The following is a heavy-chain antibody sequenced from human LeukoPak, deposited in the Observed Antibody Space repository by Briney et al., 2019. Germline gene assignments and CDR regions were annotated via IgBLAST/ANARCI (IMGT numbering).Heavy chain of an antibody. CDR1: XFTFSSYA. CDR2: ISYDGSNK. J-gene: IGHJ5*02. D-gene: IGHD1-20*01. V-gene: IGHV3-30*01. Sequence: PGGXLRLSCXASXFTFSSYAMDWVRQAPGKGLEWVAVISYDGSNKYYADSVKGRFTISRDNSKNTLYLQMNSLRAEDTAVYYCARDYSLYNCNPYWFDPWGQGTLVTVSS. CDR3: ARDYSLYNCNPYWFDP.